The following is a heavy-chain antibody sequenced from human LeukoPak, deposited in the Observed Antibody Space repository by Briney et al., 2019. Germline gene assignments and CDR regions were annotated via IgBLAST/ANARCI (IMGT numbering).Heavy chain of an antibody. J-gene: IGHJ6*03. Sequence: GGSLRLPCDASGFTPSTYTMDSVREAPGRGVEWLTLISPDGNNEDTAHSVKGRLTISRDNSTNTPYLQLTSFTTETTAIYYFSTGALPLRFFGLIRPCNYFSLYMGVWVKGTIVVVSS. CDR1: GFTPSTYT. D-gene: IGHD3-3*01. CDR3: STGALPLRFFGLIRPCNYFSLYMGV. CDR2: ISPDGNNE. V-gene: IGHV3-30*04.